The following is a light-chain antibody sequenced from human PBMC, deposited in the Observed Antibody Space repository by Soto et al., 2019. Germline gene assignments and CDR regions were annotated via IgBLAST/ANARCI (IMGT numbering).Light chain of an antibody. CDR2: EDN. CDR3: QSFDSSNSVV. CDR1: SGGIASQY. J-gene: IGLJ2*01. V-gene: IGLV6-57*04. Sequence: NFMLTQPHSVSESPGKTVTISCTRSSGGIASQYVQWYQQRPGSAPTTVIYEDNQRPSGVPDRFSGSIDSSSNSASLTISGLKTEDAADYYCQSFDSSNSVVFGGGTKVTVL.